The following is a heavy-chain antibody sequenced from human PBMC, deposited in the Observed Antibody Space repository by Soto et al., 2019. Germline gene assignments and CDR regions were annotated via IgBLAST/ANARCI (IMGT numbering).Heavy chain of an antibody. CDR3: ARDVDYYSTSSYVILSY. J-gene: IGHJ4*02. CDR2: IIPMFVTP. CDR1: GGTFSSHS. Sequence: QVQLVQSGAEVKKPGSSVKVSCKTSGGTFSSHSINWVRQAPGQGLEWMGGIIPMFVTPNYAQKFQGRVTISADESTSTAYIVLSSLRSEDTAVYYCARDVDYYSTSSYVILSYWGQGTLVTVSS. V-gene: IGHV1-69*12. D-gene: IGHD3-10*01.